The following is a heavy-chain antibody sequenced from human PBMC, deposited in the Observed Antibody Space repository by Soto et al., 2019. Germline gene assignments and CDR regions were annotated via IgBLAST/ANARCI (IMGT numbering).Heavy chain of an antibody. V-gene: IGHV3-64*01. CDR1: GVTLCGYA. CDR3: ARRARPDFYYMDV. CDR2: ISSNGVGT. Sequence: PGGSLRLSCAASGVTLCGYAVDGVRQAPGKGLEYVSGISSNGVGTYYANSVQGRFTISRDNSKNTVYLQMGSLRPEDMAVYYCARRARPDFYYMDVWGKGTTVTVSS. D-gene: IGHD6-6*01. J-gene: IGHJ6*03.